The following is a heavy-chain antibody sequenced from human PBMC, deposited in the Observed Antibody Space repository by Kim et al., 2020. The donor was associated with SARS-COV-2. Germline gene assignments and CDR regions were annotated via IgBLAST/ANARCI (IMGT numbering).Heavy chain of an antibody. CDR3: ARAFDYYDRSAYYD. Sequence: SETLSLICTVSGGSISTSSYYWGWIRQPPGKGLEWIGNIYYSGNTYYNSSLKSRVTISLDTSKNQFTLKLSSVTAADTAVYYCARAFDYYDRSAYYDWGQGTLVTVSS. CDR2: IYYSGNT. CDR1: GGSISTSSYY. V-gene: IGHV4-39*01. D-gene: IGHD3-22*01. J-gene: IGHJ4*02.